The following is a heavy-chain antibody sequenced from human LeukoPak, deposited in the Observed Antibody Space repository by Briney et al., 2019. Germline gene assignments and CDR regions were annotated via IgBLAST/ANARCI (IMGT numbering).Heavy chain of an antibody. V-gene: IGHV3-7*03. Sequence: QPGGSLRLSCAASGFTFSSYAMSWVRQAPGKGLEWVANIREERGQEYYVDSVKGRFTISKSSAKNSLYLQMNTLRVEDTAMYYCASLDTAKQPLANHWGQGTLVTVSS. D-gene: IGHD5-18*01. J-gene: IGHJ5*02. CDR3: ASLDTAKQPLANH. CDR1: GFTFSSYA. CDR2: IREERGQE.